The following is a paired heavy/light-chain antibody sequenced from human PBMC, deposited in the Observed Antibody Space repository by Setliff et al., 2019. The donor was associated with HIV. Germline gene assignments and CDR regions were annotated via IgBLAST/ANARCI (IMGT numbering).Light chain of an antibody. CDR3: QQYYSTRGRT. Sequence: DIQMTQSPSSLSASVGDRVTITCRASQGISNSLAWYQQKPGKAPKLLLYAASRLESGVPSRFSGSGSGTDYTLTISSLQPEDFATYYCQQYYSTRGRTFGQGTKVEIK. J-gene: IGKJ1*01. CDR2: AAS. CDR1: QGISNS. V-gene: IGKV1-NL1*01.
Heavy chain of an antibody. CDR1: GFTVSSNY. D-gene: IGHD3-10*01. V-gene: IGHV3-53*01. CDR3: ARDSNDGSGSYYNAYGMDV. CDR2: IYSGGST. Sequence: EVQLVESGGGLIQPGGSLRLSCAASGFTVSSNYMSWVRQAPGKGLEWVSVIYSGGSTYYADSVKGRFTISRDNSKNTLYLQMNSLRAEDTAVYYCARDSNDGSGSYYNAYGMDVWGQGTTVTVSS. J-gene: IGHJ6*02.